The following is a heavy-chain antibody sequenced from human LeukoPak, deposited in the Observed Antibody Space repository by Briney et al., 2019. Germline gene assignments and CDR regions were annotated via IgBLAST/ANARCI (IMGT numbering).Heavy chain of an antibody. D-gene: IGHD3-10*01. V-gene: IGHV1-2*02. J-gene: IGHJ4*02. Sequence: ASVKVSCKASGYTFTGYYMHWVRQAPGQGLEWMGWINPNSGGTNYAQKFQGRVTMTRDTSISTAYMELSRLRSEDTAVYYCARGIGRGAIGDYDFDYWGQGTLVTVSS. CDR3: ARGIGRGAIGDYDFDY. CDR1: GYTFTGYY. CDR2: INPNSGGT.